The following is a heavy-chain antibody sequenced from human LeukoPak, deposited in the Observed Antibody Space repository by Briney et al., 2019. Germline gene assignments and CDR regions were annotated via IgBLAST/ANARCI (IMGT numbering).Heavy chain of an antibody. V-gene: IGHV3-64*01. CDR2: ISSNGGST. Sequence: GGSLRLSCAASGFTFSSYAMHWVSQAPGKRLEYVSAISSNGGSTYYANSVKGRFTISRDNSKSTLYLQMGSLRAEDMAVYYCARESIAARRSFDYWGQGTLVTVSS. J-gene: IGHJ4*02. D-gene: IGHD6-6*01. CDR3: ARESIAARRSFDY. CDR1: GFTFSSYA.